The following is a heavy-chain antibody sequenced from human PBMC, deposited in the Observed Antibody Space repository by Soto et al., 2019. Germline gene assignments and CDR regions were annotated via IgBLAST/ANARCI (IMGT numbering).Heavy chain of an antibody. CDR3: ARDHSSGWLYNWFDP. D-gene: IGHD6-19*01. V-gene: IGHV4-59*01. CDR1: GGSISSYY. CDR2: IYYSGST. Sequence: PSETLSLTCTVSGGSISSYYWSWIRQPPGKGLEWIGYIYYSGSTNYNPSLKSRVTISVDTSKNQFSLKLSSVTAADTAVYYCARDHSSGWLYNWFDPWGQGTLGTISS. J-gene: IGHJ5*02.